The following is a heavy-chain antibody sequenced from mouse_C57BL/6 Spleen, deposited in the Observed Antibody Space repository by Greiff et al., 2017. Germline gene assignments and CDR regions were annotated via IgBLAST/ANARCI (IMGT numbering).Heavy chain of an antibody. D-gene: IGHD2-5*01. CDR1: GYTFTDYE. CDR3: TRDSNYAMDD. Sequence: QVQLQQSGAELVRPGASVTLSCKASGYTFTDYEMNWVKQTPVHGLEWIGAIDPETGGTAYNQKFKGKAILTADKSSSTAYMELSSLTSEDSAVYYCTRDSNYAMDDWGQRPSVTVSS. CDR2: IDPETGGT. J-gene: IGHJ4*01. V-gene: IGHV1-15*01.